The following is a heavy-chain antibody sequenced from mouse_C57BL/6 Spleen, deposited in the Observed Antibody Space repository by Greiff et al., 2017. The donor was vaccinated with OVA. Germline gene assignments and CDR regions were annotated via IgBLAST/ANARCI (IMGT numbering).Heavy chain of an antibody. CDR2: INPNNGGT. V-gene: IGHV1-26*01. CDR3: ARWTMVTEDY. CDR1: GYTFTDYY. D-gene: IGHD2-2*01. J-gene: IGHJ2*01. Sequence: EVQLQQSGPELVKPGASVKISCKASGYTFTDYYMNWVKQSHGKSLEWIGDINPNNGGTSYNQKFKGKATLTVDKSSSTAYMELRSLTSEDSAVYYCARWTMVTEDYWGQGTTLTVSS.